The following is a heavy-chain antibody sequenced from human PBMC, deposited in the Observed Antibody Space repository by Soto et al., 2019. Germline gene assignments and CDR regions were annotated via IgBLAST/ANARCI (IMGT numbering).Heavy chain of an antibody. CDR1: GYTFADFA. CDR3: ARHKMAGNFGD. Sequence: GASVKVSCKASGYTFADFAISWVRQAPGQGLEWMGWISDYNGDTYYAQKFQGRVTMTTETSTTTVYMELRSLRSDDTAIFYCARHKMAGNFGDWGQGTPVTVSS. D-gene: IGHD6-19*01. J-gene: IGHJ4*02. V-gene: IGHV1-18*01. CDR2: ISDYNGDT.